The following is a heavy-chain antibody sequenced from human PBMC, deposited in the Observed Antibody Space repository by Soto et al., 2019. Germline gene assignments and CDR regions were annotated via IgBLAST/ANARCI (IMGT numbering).Heavy chain of an antibody. V-gene: IGHV3-7*01. CDR3: ARDPLTTVNKELIDY. CDR1: GFTFSSYW. CDR2: IKQDGSEK. J-gene: IGHJ4*02. D-gene: IGHD4-17*01. Sequence: GGSLRLSCAASGFTFSSYWMSWVRQAPGKGLEWVANIKQDGSEKYYVDSVKGRFTISRDNAKNSLYLQMNSLRAEDTAVYYCARDPLTTVNKELIDYWGQGTLVTVSS.